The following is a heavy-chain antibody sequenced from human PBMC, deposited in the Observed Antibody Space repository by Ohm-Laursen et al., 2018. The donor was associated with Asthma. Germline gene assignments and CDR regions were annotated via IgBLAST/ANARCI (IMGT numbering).Heavy chain of an antibody. Sequence: SLRLSCTASGFTFRSYAMHWVRQAPGKGLEWVAVGGSYYDGGLKYYADSVKGRFTISRDNSRNTLYLQMNSLRAEDTAVYYCAKVNHEYSSSPLFDYWGQGTLVTVSS. CDR1: GFTFRSYA. D-gene: IGHD6-6*01. CDR2: GGSYYDGGLK. V-gene: IGHV3-30-3*01. CDR3: AKVNHEYSSSPLFDY. J-gene: IGHJ4*02.